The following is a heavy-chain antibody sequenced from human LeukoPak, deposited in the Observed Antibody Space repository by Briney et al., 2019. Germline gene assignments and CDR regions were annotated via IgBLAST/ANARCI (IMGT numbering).Heavy chain of an antibody. J-gene: IGHJ4*02. CDR2: INPSGGST. Sequence: GASVKVSCKASGYTFNGYYMHWVRQAPGQGLEWMGWINPSGGSTSYAQKFQGRVTMTRDTSTSTVYMELSSLRSEDTAVYYCASHAGDLGSYYWGFDYWGQGTLVTVSS. CDR3: ASHAGDLGSYYWGFDY. D-gene: IGHD1-26*01. V-gene: IGHV1-46*02. CDR1: GYTFNGYY.